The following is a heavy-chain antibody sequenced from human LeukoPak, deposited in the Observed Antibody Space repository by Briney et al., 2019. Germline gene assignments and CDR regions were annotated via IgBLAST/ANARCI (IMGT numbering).Heavy chain of an antibody. Sequence: GASVKVSCKASGYTFTAYYIHWVRQAPGQGLEWMGWTNPNSGGTNYAQKFQGRVTMTRDTSISTAYMELSRLRSDDTAVYFCARRCDTSSYYTYYFDYWGQGTLVTVSS. V-gene: IGHV1-2*02. J-gene: IGHJ4*02. CDR3: ARRCDTSSYYTYYFDY. CDR1: GYTFTAYY. CDR2: TNPNSGGT. D-gene: IGHD3-22*01.